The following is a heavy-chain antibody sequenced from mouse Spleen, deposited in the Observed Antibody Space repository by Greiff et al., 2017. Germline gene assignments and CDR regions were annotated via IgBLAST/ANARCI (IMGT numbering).Heavy chain of an antibody. CDR1: GYTFTDYE. V-gene: IGHV1-15*01. J-gene: IGHJ3*01. CDR2: IDPETGGT. D-gene: IGHD4-1*01. Sequence: VQLQQSGAELVRPGASVTLSCKASGYTFTDYEMHWVKQTPVHGLEWIGAIDPETGGTAYNQKFKGKATLTADKSSSTAYMELRSLTSEDSAVYYCTRSRNWDWFAYWGQGTLVTVSA. CDR3: TRSRNWDWFAY.